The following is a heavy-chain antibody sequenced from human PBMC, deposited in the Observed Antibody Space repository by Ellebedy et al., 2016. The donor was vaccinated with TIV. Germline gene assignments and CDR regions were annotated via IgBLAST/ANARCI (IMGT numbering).Heavy chain of an antibody. CDR3: ARGRSSGDSSGYYYRHFDY. Sequence: GESLKISCAASGFTFSNYAMSWVRQAPGKGLEWVAVISYDGSNKYYADSVKGRFTISRDNSKNTLYLQMNSLRAEDTAVYYCARGRSSGDSSGYYYRHFDYWGQGTLVTVSS. V-gene: IGHV3-30*03. CDR1: GFTFSNYA. CDR2: ISYDGSNK. D-gene: IGHD3-22*01. J-gene: IGHJ4*02.